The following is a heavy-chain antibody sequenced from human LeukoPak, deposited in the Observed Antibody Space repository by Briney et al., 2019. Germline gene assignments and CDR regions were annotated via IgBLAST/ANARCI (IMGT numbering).Heavy chain of an antibody. Sequence: ASVKVSCKASGYTFTSYAMHWVRQAPGQRLEWMGWINAGNGNTKYSQKFQGRVTITRDTSASTAYMELSSLRSKDTAVYYCARHPRDYGDYYFDYWGQGTLVTVSS. D-gene: IGHD4-17*01. V-gene: IGHV1-3*01. CDR2: INAGNGNT. CDR1: GYTFTSYA. CDR3: ARHPRDYGDYYFDY. J-gene: IGHJ4*02.